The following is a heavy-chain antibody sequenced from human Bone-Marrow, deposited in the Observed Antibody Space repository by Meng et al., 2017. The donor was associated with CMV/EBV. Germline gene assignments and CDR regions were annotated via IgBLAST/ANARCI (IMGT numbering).Heavy chain of an antibody. CDR3: ARPYDFWSGFPPFY. CDR2: IRYDGSNK. V-gene: IGHV3-30*02. Sequence: GESLKISCAASGFTFSSYGMHWVRQAPGKGLEWVAFIRYDGSNKYYADSVKGRFTISRDNSKNTLYLQMNSLRAEDTAVYYCARPYDFWSGFPPFYWGQGTRVTGSS. D-gene: IGHD3-3*01. J-gene: IGHJ4*02. CDR1: GFTFSSYG.